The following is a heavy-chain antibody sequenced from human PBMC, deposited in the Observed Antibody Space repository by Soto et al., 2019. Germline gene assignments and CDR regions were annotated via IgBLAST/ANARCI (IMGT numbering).Heavy chain of an antibody. CDR2: ITGSGGST. Sequence: RLSCAASGETFYSYAMSLARQDTGKGLEWVSTITGSGGSTYYADSVKGRFTISRDNSKNTLYLQMNTLRAEDTAVYYCATALGYCSSTSCSDFDNWGQRPLVTVSS. V-gene: IGHV3-23*01. CDR1: GETFYSYA. D-gene: IGHD2-2*01. J-gene: IGHJ4*02. CDR3: ATALGYCSSTSCSDFDN.